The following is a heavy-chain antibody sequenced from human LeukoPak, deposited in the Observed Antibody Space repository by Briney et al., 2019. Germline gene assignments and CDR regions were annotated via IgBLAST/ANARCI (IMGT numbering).Heavy chain of an antibody. J-gene: IGHJ3*02. CDR3: AGGAGMFDAFDI. CDR1: GGSISSYY. CDR2: IYYSGST. Sequence: SETLSLTCTVSGGSISSYYWSWIRQPPGKGLEWIGYIYYSGSTNYNPSLKSRVTISVDTSKNQFSLKLSSVTAADMAVYYCAGGAGMFDAFDIWGQGTMVTVSS. D-gene: IGHD3-10*01. V-gene: IGHV4-59*08.